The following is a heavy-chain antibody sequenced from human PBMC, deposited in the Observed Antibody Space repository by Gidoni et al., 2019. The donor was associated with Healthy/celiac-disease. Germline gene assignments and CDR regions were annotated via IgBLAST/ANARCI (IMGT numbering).Heavy chain of an antibody. D-gene: IGHD3-3*01. CDR2: IYYSGST. J-gene: IGHJ4*02. CDR1: GGSISSYY. Sequence: QVQLQESGPGLVKPSETLSLTCTASGGSISSYYWSWIRQPPGKGLEWIGYIYYSGSTNYNPSLKSRVTISVDTSKNQFSLKLSSVTAADTAVYYCARTDYDFWSGYYTGTGFDYWGQGTLVTVSS. CDR3: ARTDYDFWSGYYTGTGFDY. V-gene: IGHV4-59*01.